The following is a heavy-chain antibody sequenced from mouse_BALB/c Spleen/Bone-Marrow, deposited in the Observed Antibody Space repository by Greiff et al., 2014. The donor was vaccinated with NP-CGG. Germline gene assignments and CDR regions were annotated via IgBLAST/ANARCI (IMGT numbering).Heavy chain of an antibody. CDR2: IWGGGST. V-gene: IGHV2-6-4*01. CDR1: GFSLSRYS. Sequence: VKLQESGPGLVAPSQSLSITCTVSGFSLSRYSVHWVRQPPGKGLEWLGMIWGGGSTNYNSALKSRLSISKDNTKSQVFLKMNSLQTDDTAMYYCARLYGNYGGYFDYWGQGTTLTVSS. J-gene: IGHJ2*01. CDR3: ARLYGNYGGYFDY. D-gene: IGHD2-10*02.